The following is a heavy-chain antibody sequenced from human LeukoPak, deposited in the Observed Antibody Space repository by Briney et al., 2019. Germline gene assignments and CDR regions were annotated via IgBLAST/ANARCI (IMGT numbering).Heavy chain of an antibody. J-gene: IGHJ4*02. CDR1: GYTFSDYY. V-gene: IGHV1-2*06. D-gene: IGHD3-3*01. CDR3: ARGLRFLEWLLSV. CDR2: INPNSGGT. Sequence: ASVKVSCKASGYTFSDYYMHWVRQAPGQGLGWMGRINPNSGGTNYAQKFQGRVTMTRDTSISTAYMELSRLRSDDTAVYYCARGLRFLEWLLSVWGQGTLVTVSS.